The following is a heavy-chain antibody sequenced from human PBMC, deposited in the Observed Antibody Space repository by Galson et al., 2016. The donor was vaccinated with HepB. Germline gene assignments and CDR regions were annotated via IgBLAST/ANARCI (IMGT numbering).Heavy chain of an antibody. Sequence: PALVNPTQTLTLTCTFSGFSVSTSGVGVGWIRQSPGKALEWLALIYWDDNKRYSPSLKTRLSITKDTSKNQVVLTMTNMDPVDTATYYCAHSRVGATGDYYYGLDVWGQGTTVTVSS. J-gene: IGHJ6*02. CDR1: GFSVSTSGVG. CDR2: IYWDDNK. V-gene: IGHV2-5*02. CDR3: AHSRVGATGDYYYGLDV. D-gene: IGHD1-26*01.